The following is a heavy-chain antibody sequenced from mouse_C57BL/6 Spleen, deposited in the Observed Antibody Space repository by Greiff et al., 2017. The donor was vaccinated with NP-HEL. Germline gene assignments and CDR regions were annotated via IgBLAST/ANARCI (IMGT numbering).Heavy chain of an antibody. CDR3: ARSYYGKGWFAY. J-gene: IGHJ3*01. CDR2: ISSGSSTI. CDR1: GFTFSDYG. Sequence: EVKLVESGGGLVKPGGSLKLSCAASGFTFSDYGMHWVRQAPEKGLEWVAYISSGSSTIYYADTVKGRFTISRDNAKNTLFLQMTSLGSEDTAMYYCARSYYGKGWFAYWGQGTLVTVSA. D-gene: IGHD2-10*01. V-gene: IGHV5-17*01.